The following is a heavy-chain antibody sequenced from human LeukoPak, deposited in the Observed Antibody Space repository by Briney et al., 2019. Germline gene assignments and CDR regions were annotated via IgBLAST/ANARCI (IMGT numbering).Heavy chain of an antibody. V-gene: IGHV1-2*02. CDR1: GYTFTGYY. J-gene: IGHJ5*02. D-gene: IGHD3-10*01. CDR3: ARDASRLLWFGPTYWFDR. CDR2: INPNSGGT. Sequence: ASVKVSCKASGYTFTGYYMHWVRQAPGQGLEWMGWINPNSGGTNYAQKFQGRVTMTSDTSISTAYMELSRLRSDDTAVYYCARDASRLLWFGPTYWFDRWGQGTLVTVSS.